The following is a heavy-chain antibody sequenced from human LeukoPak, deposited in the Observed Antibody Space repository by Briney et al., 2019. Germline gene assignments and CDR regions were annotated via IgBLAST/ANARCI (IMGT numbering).Heavy chain of an antibody. J-gene: IGHJ5*02. CDR2: IYYSGST. CDR1: GGSISSGGYS. Sequence: SSQTLSLTCAVSGGSISSGGYSWSWIRQPPGKGLEWMGYIYYSGSTYYNPSLKSRVTISVDTSKNQFSLKLSSVTAADTAVYYCARGHIAARTGWFDPWGQGTLVTVSS. V-gene: IGHV4-30-4*08. D-gene: IGHD6-6*01. CDR3: ARGHIAARTGWFDP.